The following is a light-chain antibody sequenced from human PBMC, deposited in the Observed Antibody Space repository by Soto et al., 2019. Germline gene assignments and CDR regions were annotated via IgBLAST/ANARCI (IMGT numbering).Light chain of an antibody. CDR1: QSIGSW. CDR3: QKYNSYSWT. CDR2: DAS. J-gene: IGKJ1*01. Sequence: DIHMTQSPSTLSASVGDRVTITCRASQSIGSWLAWYQQKPGKAPKFLIYDASSLESGVPSRFSGSGYGTEFTLTISSLQPDDFATYYCQKYNSYSWTFGQGTKVDIK. V-gene: IGKV1-5*01.